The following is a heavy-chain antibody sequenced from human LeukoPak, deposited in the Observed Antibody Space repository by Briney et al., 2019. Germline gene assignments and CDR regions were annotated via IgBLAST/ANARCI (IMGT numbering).Heavy chain of an antibody. CDR1: GFTFSDFW. Sequence: GGSLRLSCAASGFTFSDFWMSWVRQAPGKGLEWVANIRQDGREKYYVDSVKGRFTISRDNANNLLYLQMNSLRAEDTTVYYCARDRWQLVGPDNWGQGALVTVSS. CDR3: ARDRWQLVGPDN. V-gene: IGHV3-7*04. D-gene: IGHD6-13*01. CDR2: IRQDGREK. J-gene: IGHJ4*02.